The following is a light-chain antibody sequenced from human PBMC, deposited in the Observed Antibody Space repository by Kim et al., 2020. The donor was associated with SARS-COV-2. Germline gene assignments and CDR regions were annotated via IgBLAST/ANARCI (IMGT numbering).Light chain of an antibody. CDR3: QQYNNWPRT. Sequence: EIVMTQSPATLSVSPWERATLSCRASQSVSSNLAWHQQKPGQAPRLLIYGASTRATGIPARFSGSGSGTEFTLTISSLQSEDFAVYYCQQYNNWPRTFGQGTKVDIK. CDR1: QSVSSN. CDR2: GAS. V-gene: IGKV3-15*01. J-gene: IGKJ1*01.